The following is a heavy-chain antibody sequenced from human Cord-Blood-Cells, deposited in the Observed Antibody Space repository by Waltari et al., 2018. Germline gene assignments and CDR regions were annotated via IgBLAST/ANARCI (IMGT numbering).Heavy chain of an antibody. CDR3: ARGAGRGGGTFDL. J-gene: IGHJ2*01. CDR2: TDYRSKLYN. V-gene: IGHV6-1*01. CDR1: GDSVSSNSAA. Sequence: QVQLQQSGPGLVKPSQTLSLTCAISGDSVSSNSAASNWIRQSPSRGLEWLRRTDYRSKLYNDYAVYVKRRITINPDKSKNQFSLQLNSVTPEDTGVYSWARGAGRGGGTFDLWGRGTLVTVSS. D-gene: IGHD3-16*01.